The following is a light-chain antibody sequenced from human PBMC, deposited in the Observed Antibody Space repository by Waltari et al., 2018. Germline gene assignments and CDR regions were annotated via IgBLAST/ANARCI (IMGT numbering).Light chain of an antibody. CDR2: TNN. CDR1: SSNIGRNP. J-gene: IGLJ2*01. Sequence: QSVLTQPPSASGTPGQRVAISCSGSSSNIGRNPVNWNHKLPAPAPKLLIYTNNPRPSGVPDRFSGSKSGTSASLAISGLQSEDEANYYCSAWDDSLNGVVFGGGTKLTVL. CDR3: SAWDDSLNGVV. V-gene: IGLV1-44*01.